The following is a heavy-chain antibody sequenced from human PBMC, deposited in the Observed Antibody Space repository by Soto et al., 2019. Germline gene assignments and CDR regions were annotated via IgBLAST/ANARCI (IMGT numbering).Heavy chain of an antibody. CDR3: ARPLLGSGSYYYYAMDV. CDR2: IDPSDSYT. V-gene: IGHV5-10-1*01. J-gene: IGHJ6*02. CDR1: GYSFTSYW. Sequence: GESLNISCKGSGYSFTSYWITWVRQMPGKDLEWMGRIDPSDSYTKYSPSFQGHVIISADKSISTAYLQWSSLKASDTAMYYCARPLLGSGSYYYYAMDVWGQGTTVTVSS. D-gene: IGHD3-10*01.